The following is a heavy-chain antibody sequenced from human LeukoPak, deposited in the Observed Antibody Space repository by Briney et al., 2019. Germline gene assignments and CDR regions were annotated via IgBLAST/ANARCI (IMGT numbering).Heavy chain of an antibody. CDR2: IRCSGGST. V-gene: IGHV3-23*01. J-gene: IGHJ4*02. CDR1: VFTFNSYA. D-gene: IGHD2-2*01. CDR3: AKHELSCSSISCFFDT. Sequence: GGSLTLSCAASVFTFNSYAMIWVRGAPGGGGEGVSPIRCSGGSTYYADSVKGRFTISRDNSKNTLYLQMNSLRAEDTAVYNCAKHELSCSSISCFFDTWGQGNLVTVSS.